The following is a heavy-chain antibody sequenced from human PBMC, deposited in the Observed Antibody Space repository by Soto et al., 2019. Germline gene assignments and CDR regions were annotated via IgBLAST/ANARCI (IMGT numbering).Heavy chain of an antibody. J-gene: IGHJ6*02. CDR3: ARDLWYYYDSPGMDV. D-gene: IGHD3-22*01. CDR2: ISSSSSTI. V-gene: IGHV3-48*02. Sequence: GGSLRLSCAASGFTFSSYSMNWVRQAPGKGLEWVSYISSSSSTIYYADSVKGRFTISRDNAKNSLYLQMNSLRDEDTAVYYCARDLWYYYDSPGMDVWGQGTTVTVSS. CDR1: GFTFSSYS.